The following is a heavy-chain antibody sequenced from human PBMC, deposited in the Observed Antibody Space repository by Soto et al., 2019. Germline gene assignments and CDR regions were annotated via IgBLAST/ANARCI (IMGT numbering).Heavy chain of an antibody. D-gene: IGHD3-16*02. CDR3: ASCQVYRDAFDI. J-gene: IGHJ3*02. V-gene: IGHV5-51*01. CDR2: IYPGDSDT. Sequence: GESLNISCKGSGYSFTSYWIGLVRQMPGKGLEWMGIIYPGDSDTRYSPSFQGQVTISADKSISTAYLQWTSLKASDTAMYYCASCQVYRDAFDIWGQGTMVTVSS. CDR1: GYSFTSYW.